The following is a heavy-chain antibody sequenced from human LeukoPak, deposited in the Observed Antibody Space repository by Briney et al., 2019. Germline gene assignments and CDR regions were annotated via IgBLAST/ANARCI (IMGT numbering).Heavy chain of an antibody. J-gene: IGHJ4*02. D-gene: IGHD2-21*02. Sequence: GGSLRLSCAASRFTFSIYSMNWVRQAPGKGLEWVSSIGSSSVHIYYADSLKGRFTISRDNAKNSLYLQMNSLRDEDTAVYYCARDSADIVVVTATFDYWGQGTLVTVSS. CDR2: IGSSSVHI. V-gene: IGHV3-21*01. CDR3: ARDSADIVVVTATFDY. CDR1: RFTFSIYS.